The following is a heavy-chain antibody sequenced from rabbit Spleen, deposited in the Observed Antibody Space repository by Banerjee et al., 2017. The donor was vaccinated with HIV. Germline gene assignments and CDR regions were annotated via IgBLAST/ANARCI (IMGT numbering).Heavy chain of an antibody. CDR2: IDTGSSGFP. CDR3: ARDSGSSFSSYGMDL. CDR1: GFSFNSGYD. J-gene: IGHJ6*01. D-gene: IGHD8-1*01. Sequence: QQLVESGGGLVKPGASLTLTCPASGFSFNSGYDMCWVRQAPGKGLEWIACIDTGSSGFPYFASWAKGRFTISKTSSTTVTLQMTSLTAADTATYFCARDSGSSFSSYGMDLWGPGTLVTVS. V-gene: IGHV1S40*01.